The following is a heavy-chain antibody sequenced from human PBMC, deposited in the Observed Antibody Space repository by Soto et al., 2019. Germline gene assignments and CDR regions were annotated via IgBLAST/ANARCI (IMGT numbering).Heavy chain of an antibody. CDR2: ISYDGSNK. CDR3: AKDPSGRGVPYYFDY. V-gene: IGHV3-30*18. Sequence: PGGSLRLSCAASGFTFSSYGMHWVRQAPGKGLEWVAVISYDGSNKYYADSVKGRFTISRDNSKNTLYLQMNSLRAEDTAVYYCAKDPSGRGVPYYFDYWGPGTLVTVSS. D-gene: IGHD3-10*01. J-gene: IGHJ4*02. CDR1: GFTFSSYG.